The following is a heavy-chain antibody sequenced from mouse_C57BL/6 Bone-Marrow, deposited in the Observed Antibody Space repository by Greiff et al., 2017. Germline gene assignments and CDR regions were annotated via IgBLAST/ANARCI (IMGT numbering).Heavy chain of an antibody. CDR3: ARLRRGSWYFDV. CDR1: GYAFTNYL. Sequence: VKLQQSGAELVRPGTSVKVSCKASGYAFTNYLIEWVKQRPGQGLEWIGVINPGSGGTNYNEKFKGKATLTADKSSSTAYMQLSSLTSEDSAVYFCARLRRGSWYFDVWGTGTTVTVSS. D-gene: IGHD2-4*01. V-gene: IGHV1-54*01. CDR2: INPGSGGT. J-gene: IGHJ1*03.